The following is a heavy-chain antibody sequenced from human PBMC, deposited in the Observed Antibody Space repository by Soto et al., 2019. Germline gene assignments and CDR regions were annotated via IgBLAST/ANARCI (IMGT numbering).Heavy chain of an antibody. CDR2: IDRSGEIA. D-gene: IGHD3-16*01. V-gene: IGHV3-23*01. J-gene: IGHJ6*02. Sequence: EVQLSESGEVLVQFGGSLGLTCAASGPGFGADASNGVRQAPGKGLAWASAIDRSGEIAYYADSVKARFTISRDNAKNTLYLQMNSLRAEDTAVYYCAKGGFWVHYGMDVWGPGTTVTVSS. CDR3: AKGGFWVHYGMDV. CDR1: GPGFGADA.